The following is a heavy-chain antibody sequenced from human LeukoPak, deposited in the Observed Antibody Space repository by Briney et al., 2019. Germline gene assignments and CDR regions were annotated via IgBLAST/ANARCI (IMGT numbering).Heavy chain of an antibody. CDR1: GFTFDDYA. CDR3: AKDKEGAFDI. V-gene: IGHV3-9*03. J-gene: IGHJ3*02. CDR2: ISWNSGSI. Sequence: GGSLRLSCAASGFTFDDYAMHWVRQAPGKGLEWVSGISWNSGSIGYADSVKGRFTISRDNAKNSLYLQMNSLRAEDMALYYCAKDKEGAFDIWGQGTMVTVSS.